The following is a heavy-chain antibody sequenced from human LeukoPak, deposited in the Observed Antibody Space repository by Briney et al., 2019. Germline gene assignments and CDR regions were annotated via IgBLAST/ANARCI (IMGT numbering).Heavy chain of an antibody. Sequence: GGSLRLSCAASGFTFSSYGMHWVRQAPGKGLEWVAVIWYDGSNKYYADSVKGRFTISRDNSKNTLYLQMNSLRAEDTAVYYCARDRGKYYYGSESYPIFDYWGQGTLVTVSS. D-gene: IGHD3-10*01. CDR3: ARDRGKYYYGSESYPIFDY. CDR1: GFTFSSYG. V-gene: IGHV3-33*01. CDR2: IWYDGSNK. J-gene: IGHJ4*02.